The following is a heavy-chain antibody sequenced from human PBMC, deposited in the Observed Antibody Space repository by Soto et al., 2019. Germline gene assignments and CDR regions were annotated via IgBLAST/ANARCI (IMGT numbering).Heavy chain of an antibody. Sequence: PGGSLRLSCVASGFTFSSYSMNWVRQAPGKGLEWVSYISSSSSIIYYADSVKGRFTISRDYAKNSLYLQMNSLRDEDTAAYYCARDRYGGYASDYWGQGTLVTVSS. V-gene: IGHV3-48*02. D-gene: IGHD4-17*01. J-gene: IGHJ4*02. CDR3: ARDRYGGYASDY. CDR2: ISSSSSII. CDR1: GFTFSSYS.